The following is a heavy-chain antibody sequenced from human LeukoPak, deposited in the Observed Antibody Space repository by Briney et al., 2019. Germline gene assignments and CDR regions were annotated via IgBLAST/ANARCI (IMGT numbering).Heavy chain of an antibody. D-gene: IGHD6-6*01. J-gene: IGHJ4*02. V-gene: IGHV3-23*01. CDR2: ISCSGGST. Sequence: GGSLRLSCAASGFTFSSYAMSWVRQAPGKGLEWVSAISCSGGSTYYADSVKGRFTISRDNSKNTLYLQMNSLRAEDTAVYYCAKRAHSSSSRTAPYYFDYWGQGTLVTVSS. CDR3: AKRAHSSSSRTAPYYFDY. CDR1: GFTFSSYA.